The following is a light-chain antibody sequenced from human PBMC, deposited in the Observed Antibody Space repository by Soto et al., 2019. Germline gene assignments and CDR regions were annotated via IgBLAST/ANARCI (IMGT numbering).Light chain of an antibody. CDR2: DAF. CDR3: QQYKTYSLT. J-gene: IGKJ4*01. V-gene: IGKV1-5*01. CDR1: QSINNW. Sequence: DIQMTQFPSTLSASVGDTVTITRLASQSINNWLDWYQQKPGHAPKLLIVDAFTLESGVPFRFSGSGFGTEFTLTISSLQPDDSATYYCQQYKTYSLTFGGGTKVEI.